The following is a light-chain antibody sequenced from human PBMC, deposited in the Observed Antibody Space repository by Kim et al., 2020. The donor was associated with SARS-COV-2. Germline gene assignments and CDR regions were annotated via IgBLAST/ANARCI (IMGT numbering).Light chain of an antibody. CDR3: QVWDSGVV. CDR1: NIGSKS. Sequence: SYELTQPPSVSVAPGKTARITCGGNNIGSKSVHWYQQKPGQAPVLVIYYDSDRPSGIPERFSGSNSGTTATLTISRVEAGDEADYYCQVWDSGVVFGGGTQLTVL. J-gene: IGLJ2*01. CDR2: YDS. V-gene: IGLV3-21*04.